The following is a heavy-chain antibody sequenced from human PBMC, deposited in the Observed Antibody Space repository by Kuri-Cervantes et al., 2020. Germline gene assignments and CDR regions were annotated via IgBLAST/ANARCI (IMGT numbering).Heavy chain of an antibody. J-gene: IGHJ4*02. Sequence: GESLKISCAASGFTFSSYWMHWVRQAPGKGLVWVSRINSDGSSTSYADSVKGRFTISRDNAKNTLYLQMNSLRAEDTAVYYCARVLYYYDSSGRVEINFDYWGQGTLVTVSS. CDR1: GFTFSSYW. CDR3: ARVLYYYDSSGRVEINFDY. D-gene: IGHD3-22*01. CDR2: INSDGSST. V-gene: IGHV3-74*01.